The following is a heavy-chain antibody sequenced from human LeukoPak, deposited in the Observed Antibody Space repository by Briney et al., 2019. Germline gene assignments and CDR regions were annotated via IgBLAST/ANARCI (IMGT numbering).Heavy chain of an antibody. Sequence: SETLSLTCAVYCGSFSGYYWSWVRQPPGKGLEWIGEINHSGSTNYNPSLKSRVTISVDTSKNQFSLKLSSVTAADTAVYYCARGPRDYYGSGSYSAYFWFDPWGQGTLVTVSS. CDR2: INHSGST. CDR3: ARGPRDYYGSGSYSAYFWFDP. V-gene: IGHV4-34*01. J-gene: IGHJ5*02. D-gene: IGHD3-10*01. CDR1: CGSFSGYY.